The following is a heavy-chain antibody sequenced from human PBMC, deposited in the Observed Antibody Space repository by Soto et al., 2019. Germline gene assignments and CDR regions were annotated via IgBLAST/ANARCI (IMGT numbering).Heavy chain of an antibody. Sequence: PGGSLRLSCAASGFTFSSYSMNWVRQAPGKGLEWVSSISSSSSYIYYADSVKGRFTISRDNAKNSLYLQMNSLRAEDTAVYYCARLNYYDSSGYYYVGENYYGMDVWGQVTKVPVSS. CDR3: ARLNYYDSSGYYYVGENYYGMDV. CDR2: ISSSSSYI. CDR1: GFTFSSYS. D-gene: IGHD3-22*01. V-gene: IGHV3-21*01. J-gene: IGHJ6*02.